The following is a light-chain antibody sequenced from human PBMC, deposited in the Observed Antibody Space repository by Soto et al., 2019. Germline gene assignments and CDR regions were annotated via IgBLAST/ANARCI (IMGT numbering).Light chain of an antibody. Sequence: QSVLTQPASVSGSPGQSITISCTGTRSDVGAYNYVSWYQQHPGKAPKLMIYDVSNRPSGVSNRFSGSKSVNTASLTISGLQAEDEADYYCSSYTSSSTVVFGGGTKRTVL. CDR3: SSYTSSSTVV. CDR2: DVS. J-gene: IGLJ2*01. V-gene: IGLV2-14*03. CDR1: RSDVGAYNY.